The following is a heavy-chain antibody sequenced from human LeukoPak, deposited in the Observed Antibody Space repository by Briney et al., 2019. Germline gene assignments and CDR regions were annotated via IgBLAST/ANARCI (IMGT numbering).Heavy chain of an antibody. V-gene: IGHV3-74*01. CDR3: ARESYSSGYYYDY. J-gene: IGHJ4*02. CDR2: INNDGSGT. D-gene: IGHD3-22*01. Sequence: GGSLRLSCAASGFTFSTYWMHWVRQAPGKGLVWVSRINNDGSGTRYADSVKGRFTISRDNAKNSLYLQMNSLRAEDTAVYYCARESYSSGYYYDYWGQGTLVTVSS. CDR1: GFTFSTYW.